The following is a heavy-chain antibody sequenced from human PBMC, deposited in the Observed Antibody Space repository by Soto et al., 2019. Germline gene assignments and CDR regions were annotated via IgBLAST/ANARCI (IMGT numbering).Heavy chain of an antibody. Sequence: QITLKESGPTLVKPTQTLTLTCTFSGFSLSTSGVGVGWIRQPPGKALEWLALIYWDDDKRYSPSLKSRLTITKDTSKNQVVLTMTNMDPVDTATYCCAHRLLSDRAFDYWGQGTLVTVSS. CDR2: IYWDDDK. J-gene: IGHJ4*02. CDR3: AHRLLSDRAFDY. V-gene: IGHV2-5*02. CDR1: GFSLSTSGVG.